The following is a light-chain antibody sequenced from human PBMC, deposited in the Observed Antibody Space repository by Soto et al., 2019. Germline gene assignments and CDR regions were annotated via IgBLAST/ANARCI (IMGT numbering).Light chain of an antibody. J-gene: IGKJ1*01. CDR3: QQSYSTFVA. V-gene: IGKV1-39*01. Sequence: DMQMTQSPSSLSASVGDRVTITCRASQSISSYLNWYQQKPGKAPKLLIYAASSLQSGVPSRFSGSGSGTDFTLTISSLQPEDFATYYCQQSYSTFVAFGQGTKVDIK. CDR2: AAS. CDR1: QSISSY.